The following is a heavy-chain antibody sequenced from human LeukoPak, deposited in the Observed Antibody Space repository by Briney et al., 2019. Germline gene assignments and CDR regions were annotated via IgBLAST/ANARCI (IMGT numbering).Heavy chain of an antibody. J-gene: IGHJ4*02. D-gene: IGHD3-22*01. CDR3: TKEGDYSYDSSSRFPYYFDA. CDR2: ISSSGSYK. V-gene: IGHV3-21*01. CDR1: RFTFSRSN. Sequence: VGSLRLSCAVSRFTFSRSNMNWVRQAPSKGLKCGSAISSSGSYKSYPDSVKGRFTISRDNAKNSLYLQTNSLRAEDTAVYYCTKEGDYSYDSSSRFPYYFDAWGQGTLVTVSS.